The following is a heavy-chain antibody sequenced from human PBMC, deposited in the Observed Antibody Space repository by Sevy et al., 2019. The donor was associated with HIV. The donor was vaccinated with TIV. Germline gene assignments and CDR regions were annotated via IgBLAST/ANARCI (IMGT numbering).Heavy chain of an antibody. D-gene: IGHD6-19*01. J-gene: IGHJ4*02. CDR2: IFSSGST. V-gene: IGHV3-66*02. CDR1: GFIVNDKY. Sequence: GGSLRLSCAISGFIVNDKYIIWVRQAPGKGLEWVSVIFSSGSTYYADSAKGRFTIYRENTKNTEYLQMNSVVAEDTAVVYYWGLFCSYRSGWSYFDYWGQGTLVTVSS. CDR3: WGLFCSYRSGWSYFDY.